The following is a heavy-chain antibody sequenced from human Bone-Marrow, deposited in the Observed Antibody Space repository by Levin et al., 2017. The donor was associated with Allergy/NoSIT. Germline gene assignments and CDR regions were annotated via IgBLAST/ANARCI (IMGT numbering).Heavy chain of an antibody. V-gene: IGHV4-39*07. Sequence: PSETLSLTCTVSGGSISSSSYYWGWIRQPPGKGLEWIGSIYYSGSTYYNPSLKSRVTISVDTSKNQFSLKLSSVTAADTAVYYCARAEYYYDSSGYYAPFDYWGQGTLVTVSS. D-gene: IGHD3-22*01. CDR3: ARAEYYYDSSGYYAPFDY. CDR1: GGSISSSSYY. J-gene: IGHJ4*02. CDR2: IYYSGST.